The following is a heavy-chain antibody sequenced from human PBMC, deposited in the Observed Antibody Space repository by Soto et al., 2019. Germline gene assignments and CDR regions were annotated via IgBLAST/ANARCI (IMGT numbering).Heavy chain of an antibody. V-gene: IGHV3-48*02. D-gene: IGHD3-22*01. CDR2: ISSSSSTI. CDR3: ARVAGYYDSSGYYRNNLDY. J-gene: IGHJ4*02. Sequence: GGSLRLSCAASGFTFSSYSMNWVRQAPGKGLEWVSYISSSSSTIYYADSVKGRFTISRDNAKNSLYLQMNSLRDEDTTVYYCARVAGYYDSSGYYRNNLDYWGQGTLVTVSS. CDR1: GFTFSSYS.